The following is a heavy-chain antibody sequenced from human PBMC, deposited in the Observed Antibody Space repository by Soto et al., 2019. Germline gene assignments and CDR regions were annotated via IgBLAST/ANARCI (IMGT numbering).Heavy chain of an antibody. V-gene: IGHV4-59*01. Sequence: QVQLQESGPGLVKPSETLSLTCTVSGGSISSYYWSWIRQPPGKGLEWIGYIYCSGSTNYNPSLKSRVTISVDTSKNQFSLKLSSVTAADTAVYYCASHLFGSDYVPGGFYYYYYMDVWGKGTTVTVSS. CDR2: IYCSGST. D-gene: IGHD4-17*01. J-gene: IGHJ6*03. CDR3: ASHLFGSDYVPGGFYYYYYMDV. CDR1: GGSISSYY.